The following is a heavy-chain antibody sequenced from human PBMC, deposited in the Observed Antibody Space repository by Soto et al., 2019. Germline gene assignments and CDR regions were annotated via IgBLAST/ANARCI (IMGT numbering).Heavy chain of an antibody. D-gene: IGHD4-17*01. CDR2: IIPIFGTA. Sequence: QVQLVQSGAEVKKPGSSVKVSCKASGGTFSSYAISWVRQAPGQGLEWMGGIIPIFGTANYAQKFQGRVKITADESTSTADMELSSLRSEDTAVYYCARTTVPNTGGHYFDYWGQGTLVTVSS. CDR1: GGTFSSYA. V-gene: IGHV1-69*12. J-gene: IGHJ4*02. CDR3: ARTTVPNTGGHYFDY.